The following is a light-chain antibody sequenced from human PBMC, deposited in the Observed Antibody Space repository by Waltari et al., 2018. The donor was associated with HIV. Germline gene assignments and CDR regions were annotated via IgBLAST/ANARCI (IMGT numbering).Light chain of an antibody. J-gene: IGKJ5*01. V-gene: IGKV3-15*01. CDR3: QQHDYWPPA. CDR1: QSITTN. CDR2: STF. Sequence: EIVMTQSPATLSVSPGETATLSCRVSQSITTNLAWYQQKPGQAPRLLIYSTFTRATDIPARFSGSGFGTEFTLTISGLQSEDFAVYYCQQHDYWPPAFGQGTRLDIK.